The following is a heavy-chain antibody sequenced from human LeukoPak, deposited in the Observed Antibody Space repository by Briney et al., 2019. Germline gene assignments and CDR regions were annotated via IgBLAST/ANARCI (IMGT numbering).Heavy chain of an antibody. Sequence: GASVKVSFKACGGTFSSYAISWVRQAPGQGLEWMGGIIPIFGTANYAQKFQGRVTITTDESTSTAYMELSSLRSEGTAVYYCAAPSGSQNAFDIWGQGTMVTVSS. CDR3: AAPSGSQNAFDI. CDR1: GGTFSSYA. J-gene: IGHJ3*02. D-gene: IGHD1-26*01. CDR2: IIPIFGTA. V-gene: IGHV1-69*05.